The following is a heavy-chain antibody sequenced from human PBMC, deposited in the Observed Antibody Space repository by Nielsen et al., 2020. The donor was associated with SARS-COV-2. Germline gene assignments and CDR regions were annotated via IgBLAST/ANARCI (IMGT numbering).Heavy chain of an antibody. CDR3: AREGQYSGSYGVIDY. V-gene: IGHV1-2*02. D-gene: IGHD1-26*01. CDR1: GYTFTGYY. J-gene: IGHJ4*02. CDR2: INPNSGGT. Sequence: ASVKVSCKASGYTFTGYYMHWVRQAPGQGLEWMGWINPNSGGTNYAQKFQGRVTMTRDTSISTAYMELSRLRSDDTAVYYCAREGQYSGSYGVIDYWGQGTLVTVSS.